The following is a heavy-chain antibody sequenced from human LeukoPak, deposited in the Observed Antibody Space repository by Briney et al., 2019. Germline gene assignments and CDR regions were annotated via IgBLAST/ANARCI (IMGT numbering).Heavy chain of an antibody. D-gene: IGHD3-10*01. CDR3: ASLYGSGSYYRYYYYYMDV. V-gene: IGHV4-4*02. J-gene: IGHJ6*03. Sequence: PSETLSLTCAVSGGSISSSNWWSRVRQPPGKGLEWIGEIYHSGSINYKSSLKSRVTISVDKSKNQFSLKLSSVTAADTAVYYCASLYGSGSYYRYYYYYMDVWGKGTTVTISS. CDR2: IYHSGSI. CDR1: GGSISSSNW.